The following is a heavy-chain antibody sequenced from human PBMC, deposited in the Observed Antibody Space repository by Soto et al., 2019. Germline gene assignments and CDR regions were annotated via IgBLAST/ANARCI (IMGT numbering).Heavy chain of an antibody. J-gene: IGHJ6*02. CDR3: ANQNWEASYTPRDYYYYGMDV. CDR1: GGSISSSSYY. CDR2: IYYSGST. Sequence: SETLSLTCTVSGGSISSSSYYWGWIRQPPGKGLEWIGSIYYSGSTYYNPSLKSRVTISVDTSKNQFSLKLSSVTAADTAVYYCANQNWEASYTPRDYYYYGMDVWGQGTTVTVSS. V-gene: IGHV4-39*01. D-gene: IGHD1-26*01.